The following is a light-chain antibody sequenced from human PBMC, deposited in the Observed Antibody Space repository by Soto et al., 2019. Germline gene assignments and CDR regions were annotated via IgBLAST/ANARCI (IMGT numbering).Light chain of an antibody. Sequence: EIVLTQSPGTLSLSPGERATLSCRASQSVSSSYLAWYQQKPGQAPRLLIYGASSRATGIPDRFRGSGSGTDFTLTISRLEPEDFAVYYCQQYGCSPWTFGQGTKLEIK. V-gene: IGKV3-20*01. J-gene: IGKJ1*01. CDR3: QQYGCSPWT. CDR1: QSVSSSY. CDR2: GAS.